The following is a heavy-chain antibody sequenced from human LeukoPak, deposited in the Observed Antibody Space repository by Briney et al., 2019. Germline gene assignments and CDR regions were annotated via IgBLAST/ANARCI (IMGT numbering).Heavy chain of an antibody. V-gene: IGHV1-2*02. D-gene: IGHD2-8*01. J-gene: IGHJ5*02. CDR2: INPNSGGT. CDR1: GYTFTGCY. CDR3: ARDRGDCTNGVCYVWFDP. Sequence: EASVRVSCKASGYTFTGCYMHWVRQAPGQGLEWMGWINPNSGGTNYAQKFQGRVTMTRDTSISTAYMELSRLRSDDTAVYYCARDRGDCTNGVCYVWFDPWGQGTLVTVSS.